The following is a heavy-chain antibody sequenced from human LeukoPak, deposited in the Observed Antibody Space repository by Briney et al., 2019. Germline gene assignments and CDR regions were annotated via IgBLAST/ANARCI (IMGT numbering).Heavy chain of an antibody. D-gene: IGHD6-13*01. CDR2: ISSNGGST. Sequence: PGGSLRLSCSASGFTFSSYAMHWVRQAPGKGLEYDSAISSNGGSTYYADSVKGRFTISRDNSKNTLYLQMSSLRAEDTAVYYCVKLSGSSWVYYYYGMDVWGQGTTVTVSS. CDR1: GFTFSSYA. V-gene: IGHV3-64D*06. CDR3: VKLSGSSWVYYYYGMDV. J-gene: IGHJ6*02.